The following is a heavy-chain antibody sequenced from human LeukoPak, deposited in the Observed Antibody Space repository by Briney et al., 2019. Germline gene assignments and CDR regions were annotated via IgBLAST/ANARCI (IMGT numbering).Heavy chain of an antibody. D-gene: IGHD1-26*01. CDR3: STAPAWDLLYYN. V-gene: IGHV3-53*01. CDR2: VYNGDT. CDR1: GFRLSSDY. Sequence: GESLRLSCAASGFRLSSDYMSWVRQAPGKGLEWVSFVYNGDTYYADSAKGRFTISSDNSKNTLYLQMYNLRAEDTAVYYCSTAPAWDLLYYNWGQGTLVTVSS. J-gene: IGHJ4*02.